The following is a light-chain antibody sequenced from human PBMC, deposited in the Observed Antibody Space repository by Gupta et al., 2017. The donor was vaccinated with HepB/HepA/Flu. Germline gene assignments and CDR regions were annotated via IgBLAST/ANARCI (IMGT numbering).Light chain of an antibody. CDR1: ESVPSNY. Sequence: DNALTQSPGTLSMSSGERVALSCRASESVPSNYLAWYQQKPGQAPRLLIYGASNRATGIPDRFSGGGSGTDFTLTITRLEPEDFAVYYCQQYGSSPSSFGQGTKLEIK. CDR3: QQYGSSPSS. V-gene: IGKV3-20*01. J-gene: IGKJ2*04. CDR2: GAS.